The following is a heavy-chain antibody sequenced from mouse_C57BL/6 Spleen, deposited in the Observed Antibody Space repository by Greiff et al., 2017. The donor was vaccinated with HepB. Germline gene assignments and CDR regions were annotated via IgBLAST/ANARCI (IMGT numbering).Heavy chain of an antibody. D-gene: IGHD2-3*01. Sequence: EVQLQQSVAELVRPGASVKFSCTASGFYIKNTYMHWVKQRPEPCLEWIGRIDPANGNTKYAPKFQGKATITADTSSNTAYLQLSSLTSEDTAIYYCATRWLEWGQGTLVTVSA. CDR1: GFYIKNTY. CDR3: ATRWLE. CDR2: IDPANGNT. V-gene: IGHV14-3*01. J-gene: IGHJ3*02.